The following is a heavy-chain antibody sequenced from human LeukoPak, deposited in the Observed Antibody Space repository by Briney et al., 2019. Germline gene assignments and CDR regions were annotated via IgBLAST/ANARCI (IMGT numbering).Heavy chain of an antibody. J-gene: IGHJ4*02. CDR3: ARSGGYSSSWSL. V-gene: IGHV4-59*08. CDR1: GGSISGYY. CDR2: VHYSGST. D-gene: IGHD6-13*01. Sequence: SETLSLTCIVSGGSISGYYWGWLRQPPGKGLEWIGYVHYSGSTDYNPSLKSRVTISVDTSKNQFSLKMSSVTAADTAVYYCARSGGYSSSWSLWGQGTLVTVSS.